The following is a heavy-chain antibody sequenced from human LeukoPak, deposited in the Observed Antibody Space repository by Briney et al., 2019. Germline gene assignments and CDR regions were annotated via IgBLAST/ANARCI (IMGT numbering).Heavy chain of an antibody. CDR3: ARGLENDYGDPQYYYYFDY. CDR2: IYYSGST. D-gene: IGHD4-17*01. V-gene: IGHV4-39*01. CDR1: GGSISSSSYY. J-gene: IGHJ4*02. Sequence: PSETLSLTCTVSGGSISSSSYYWGWIRQPPGKGLEWIGSIYYSGSTYYNPSLKSRVTISVDTSKKQFSLKLSSVTAADTAVYYCARGLENDYGDPQYYYYFDYWGQGTLVTVSS.